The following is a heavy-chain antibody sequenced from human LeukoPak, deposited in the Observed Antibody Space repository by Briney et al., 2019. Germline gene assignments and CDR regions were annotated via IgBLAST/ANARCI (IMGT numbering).Heavy chain of an antibody. CDR2: IYYSGST. V-gene: IGHV4-39*07. CDR1: GASISRSDYF. Sequence: PSETLSLTCTVSGASISRSDYFWGWIRQPPGKGLEWIGSIYYSGSTYYSPSLKGRVTISVDTSKNQFSLKLSSVTAADTAVYYCARDKDYFDSGGAFDIWGQGTMVTVSS. CDR3: ARDKDYFDSGGAFDI. J-gene: IGHJ3*02. D-gene: IGHD3-22*01.